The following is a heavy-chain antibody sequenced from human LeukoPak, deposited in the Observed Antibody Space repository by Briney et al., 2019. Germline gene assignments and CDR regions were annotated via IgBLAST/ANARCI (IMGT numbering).Heavy chain of an antibody. CDR2: INPNSGGT. CDR1: GGTFSSYA. Sequence: ASVKVSCKASGGTFSSYAISWVRQAPGQGLEWMGWINPNSGGTNYAQKFQGRVTMTRDTSISTAYMELSRLRSDDTAVYYCARVCSGGSCTFDYYYYGMDVWGQGTTVTVSS. V-gene: IGHV1-2*02. J-gene: IGHJ6*02. CDR3: ARVCSGGSCTFDYYYYGMDV. D-gene: IGHD2-15*01.